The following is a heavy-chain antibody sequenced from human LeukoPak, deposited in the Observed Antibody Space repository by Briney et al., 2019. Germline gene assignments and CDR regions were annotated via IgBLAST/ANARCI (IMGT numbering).Heavy chain of an antibody. Sequence: GRSLRLSCAASGFTFSSYAMHWVRQAPGKGLEWVAVISYDGSNKYYADSVKGRFTISRDKSKNTLYLQMNSLRAEDTAVYYCARERITNKNWFDPWGQGTLVTVSS. CDR2: ISYDGSNK. CDR1: GFTFSSYA. CDR3: ARERITNKNWFDP. V-gene: IGHV3-30-3*01. D-gene: IGHD3-3*01. J-gene: IGHJ5*02.